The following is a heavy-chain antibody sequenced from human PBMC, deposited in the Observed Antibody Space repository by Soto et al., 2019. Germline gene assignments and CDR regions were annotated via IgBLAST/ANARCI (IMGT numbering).Heavy chain of an antibody. CDR3: ARDRGVRSITVTTCDY. D-gene: IGHD4-17*01. V-gene: IGHV3-33*01. CDR2: MSYDGSDQ. CDR1: GFTFSDHA. J-gene: IGHJ4*02. Sequence: QVQLVDSGGGVVHPGGSLRLSCSPSGFTFSDHAMHWVRQAPGKGLEWVALMSYDGSDQYYADSVKGRFAVSRDNSKNPLGLQMNSLRAEDTAVYYCARDRGVRSITVTTCDYWGPGTLVTVSS.